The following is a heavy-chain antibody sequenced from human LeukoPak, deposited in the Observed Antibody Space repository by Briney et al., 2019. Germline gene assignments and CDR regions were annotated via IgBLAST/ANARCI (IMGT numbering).Heavy chain of an antibody. V-gene: IGHV3-30-3*01. CDR2: ISFDGNDV. CDR3: ERAPSIDAHRFDN. D-gene: IGHD6-6*01. CDR1: GFTFSRYA. Sequence: PGRSLRLSCAASGFTFSRYAMDWVRQAPGKGLDWVAYISFDGNDVYYAASVRGRSTISRDNSGDTVSLQINSLTTDDTAVYYCERAPSIDAHRFDNWGQGTLVSVSS. J-gene: IGHJ5*02.